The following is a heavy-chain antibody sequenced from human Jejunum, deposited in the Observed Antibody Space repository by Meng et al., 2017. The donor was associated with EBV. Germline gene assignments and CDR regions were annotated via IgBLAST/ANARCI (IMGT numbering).Heavy chain of an antibody. J-gene: IGHJ4*02. Sequence: VADLLKPSEPLSPASAASVASCSEHLWCWSRQPPGKGLGWIGDIKQSGSTTYPPPLESRVTLSVDTSKNQFSLRLNSVTAADTAIYYCARVVNWDYGDYGAFDYWGQGALVTVSS. D-gene: IGHD4-17*01. V-gene: IGHV4-34*01. CDR1: VASCSEHL. CDR2: IKQSGST. CDR3: ARVVNWDYGDYGAFDY.